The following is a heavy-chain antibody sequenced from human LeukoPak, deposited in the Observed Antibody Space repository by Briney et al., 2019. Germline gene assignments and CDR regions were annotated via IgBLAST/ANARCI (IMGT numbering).Heavy chain of an antibody. Sequence: PSETLSLTCTVSGGSISSDNYHWSWIRQPAGKGLEWIGRMYTSGSTNYNPSLKSRVTISVDTSKNHFSLKLSSVTAADTAVYYCARGVYYYGSGSFRIANYYYYYMDVWGKGTTVTISS. V-gene: IGHV4-61*02. CDR1: GGSISSDNYH. D-gene: IGHD3-10*01. CDR2: MYTSGST. J-gene: IGHJ6*03. CDR3: ARGVYYYGSGSFRIANYYYYYMDV.